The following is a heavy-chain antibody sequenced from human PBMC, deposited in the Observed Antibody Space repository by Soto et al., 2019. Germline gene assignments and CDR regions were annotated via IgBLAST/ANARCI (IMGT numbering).Heavy chain of an antibody. CDR1: GGSFSGYY. V-gene: IGHV4-34*01. D-gene: IGHD3-10*01. J-gene: IGHJ5*02. Sequence: SETLSLSCAVYGGSFSGYYWSWIRQPPGKGLEWIGEINHSGSTNYNPSLKSRVTISVDTSKNQFSLKLSSVTAADTAVYYCARPRITMFRGVITPTGFDPWGQATLLTGSS. CDR2: INHSGST. CDR3: ARPRITMFRGVITPTGFDP.